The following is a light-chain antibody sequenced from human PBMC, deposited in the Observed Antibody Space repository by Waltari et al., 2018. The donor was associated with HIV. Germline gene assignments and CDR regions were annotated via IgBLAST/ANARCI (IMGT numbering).Light chain of an antibody. CDR2: GNS. CDR3: QSHDSSLSGYV. Sequence: QSVLTQPPSVSGVPGQRVTISCTGSSSNIGAGYHVHWYQQIPGTAPKLLISGNSNRPSGVPDRFSGSKSGTSASPAITGLQAEDEADYHCQSHDSSLSGYVFGTGTKVTVL. CDR1: SSNIGAGYH. J-gene: IGLJ1*01. V-gene: IGLV1-40*01.